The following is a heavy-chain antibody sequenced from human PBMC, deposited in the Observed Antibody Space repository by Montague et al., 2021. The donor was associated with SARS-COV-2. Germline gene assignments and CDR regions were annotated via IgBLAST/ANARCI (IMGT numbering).Heavy chain of an antibody. CDR1: GGSSSVSGYY. D-gene: IGHD3-3*01. Sequence: SETLSLTCAVYGGSSSVSGYYWRWIRQPQGKALEWIGEINHRGTTTYNPSLNSRVTMSVDTSKNQFSLKLSSVTAADTAIYYCARGGLAGGNYDSWSFSCAGAWDYWGQGTLVTVSS. CDR2: INHRGTT. CDR3: ARGGLAGGNYDSWSFSCAGAWDY. V-gene: IGHV4-34*01. J-gene: IGHJ4*02.